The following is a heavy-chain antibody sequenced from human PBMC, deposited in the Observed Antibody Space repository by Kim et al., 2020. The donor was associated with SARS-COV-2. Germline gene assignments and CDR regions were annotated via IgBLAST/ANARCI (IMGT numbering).Heavy chain of an antibody. J-gene: IGHJ6*01. Sequence: SETLSLTCTVSGGSSSSYYWSWIRQPPGKGLEWIGYIYYSGSTNYNPSLKSRVTISVDTSKNQFSLKLSSVTAADTAVYYCARLGYDYDILTGYRTYYG. V-gene: IGHV4-59*08. CDR2: IYYSGST. CDR3: ARLGYDYDILTGYRTYYG. CDR1: GGSSSSYY. D-gene: IGHD3-9*01.